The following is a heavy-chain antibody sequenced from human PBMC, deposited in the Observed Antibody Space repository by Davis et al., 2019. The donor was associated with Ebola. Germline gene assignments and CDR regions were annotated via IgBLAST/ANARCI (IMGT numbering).Heavy chain of an antibody. D-gene: IGHD3-22*01. V-gene: IGHV1-69*06. CDR3: ARSYYYDSSGYYLDY. J-gene: IGHJ4*02. Sequence: SVKVSCKASGGTFSSYAISWVRQAPGQGLEWMGGFIPIFGTANYAQMFQGRVTITADKSTSTAYMELSSLRSEDTAVYYCARSYYYDSSGYYLDYWGQGTLVTVSS. CDR1: GGTFSSYA. CDR2: FIPIFGTA.